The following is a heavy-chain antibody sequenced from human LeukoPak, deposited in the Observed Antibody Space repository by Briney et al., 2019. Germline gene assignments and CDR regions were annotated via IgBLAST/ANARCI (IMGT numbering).Heavy chain of an antibody. CDR3: TSPKVVTMYGGYDYEGDWFDP. CDR2: IRSKAYGGTT. Sequence: GGSLRLSCTASGFTFGDYAMSWVRQAPGKGLEWLGFIRSKAYGGTTEYAASVKGRFTISRDDSKGIAYLQMNSLKTEDTAVYYCTSPKVVTMYGGYDYEGDWFDPWGQGTLVTVSS. J-gene: IGHJ5*02. CDR1: GFTFGDYA. V-gene: IGHV3-49*04. D-gene: IGHD5-12*01.